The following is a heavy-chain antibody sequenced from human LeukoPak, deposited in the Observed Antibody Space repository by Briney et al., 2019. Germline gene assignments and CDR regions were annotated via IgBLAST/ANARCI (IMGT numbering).Heavy chain of an antibody. CDR1: GGCISSGGYY. D-gene: IGHD1-1*01. Sequence: SQTLSLTCTVSGGCISSGGYYWSWIRQHPGKGLEWIGSIYYSGSTNYNPSLQGRVTISLDTSRNQFSLKLSSVTAADTAVYYCASGDNDPLFDYWGQGTLVTVSS. J-gene: IGHJ4*02. V-gene: IGHV4-31*03. CDR3: ASGDNDPLFDY. CDR2: IYYSGST.